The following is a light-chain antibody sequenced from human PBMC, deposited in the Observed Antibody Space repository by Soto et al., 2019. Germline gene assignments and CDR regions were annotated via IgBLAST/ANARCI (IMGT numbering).Light chain of an antibody. J-gene: IGLJ3*02. CDR1: NSNLGAGYD. V-gene: IGLV1-40*01. CDR3: QAYDYSLTAFV. Sequence: QSVLTQPPSVSGVPGQRFTFSCTGNNSNLGAGYDVHWYQQLPGAAPNLVVFGNRNRPSGVPERFSGSKSGTSASLAITGLQAEDEADYYCQAYDYSLTAFVFGGGTKVTVL. CDR2: GNR.